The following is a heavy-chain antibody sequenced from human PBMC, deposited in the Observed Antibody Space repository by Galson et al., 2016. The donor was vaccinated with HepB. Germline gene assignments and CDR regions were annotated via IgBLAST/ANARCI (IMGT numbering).Heavy chain of an antibody. J-gene: IGHJ4*01. V-gene: IGHV3-48*02. CDR3: ARDQKRDTGMG. Sequence: SLRLSCAASGFIFSRYSMNWVRQAPGKGLEWISYISSSRSPINYADSVKGRFTISRDNAKNSVYLQMNSLRDEDTAVYYCARDQKRDTGMGWGHGTLVTVSS. CDR2: ISSSRSPI. CDR1: GFIFSRYS. D-gene: IGHD5-18*01.